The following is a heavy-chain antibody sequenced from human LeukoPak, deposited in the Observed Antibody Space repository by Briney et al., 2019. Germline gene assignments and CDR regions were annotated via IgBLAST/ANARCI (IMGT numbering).Heavy chain of an antibody. CDR3: AKTASSSGE. CDR2: ISSSADKT. J-gene: IGHJ4*02. CDR1: GFTFSTTG. Sequence: RGSLRLSCAASGFTFSTTGVSWVRQAPGKGLEWVSGISSSADKTYYTDSVRGRFSVFRDNSRNTLYLQMNNLRVEDTALYYCAKTASSSGEWGQGTLVTVSS. D-gene: IGHD6-6*01. V-gene: IGHV3-23*01.